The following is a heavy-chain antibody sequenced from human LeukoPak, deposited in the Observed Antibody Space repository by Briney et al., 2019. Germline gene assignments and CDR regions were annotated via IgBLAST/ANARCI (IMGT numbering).Heavy chain of an antibody. J-gene: IGHJ6*03. D-gene: IGHD5-24*01. V-gene: IGHV3-21*01. CDR3: ARVGQRWLQFDYYYMDV. CDR2: ISSSSSYI. Sequence: GGSLRLSCAASGFTFSSYSMNWVRQAPGEGLEWVSSISSSSSYIYYADSVKGRFTISRDNAKNSLYLQMNSLRAEDTAVYYCARVGQRWLQFDYYYMDVWGKGTTVTVSS. CDR1: GFTFSSYS.